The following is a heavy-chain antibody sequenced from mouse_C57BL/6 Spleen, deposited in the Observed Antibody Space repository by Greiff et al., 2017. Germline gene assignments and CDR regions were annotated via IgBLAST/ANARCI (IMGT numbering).Heavy chain of an antibody. V-gene: IGHV3-6*01. Sequence: DVKLQESGPGLVKPSQSLSLTCSVTGYSITSGYYWNWIRQFPGNKLEWMGYISYDGSNNYNPSLKNRISITRDTSKNQFFLKLNSVTTEDTATYYCARVLRFYAMDYWGQGTSVTVSS. CDR1: GYSITSGYY. CDR3: ARVLRFYAMDY. J-gene: IGHJ4*01. D-gene: IGHD1-1*01. CDR2: ISYDGSN.